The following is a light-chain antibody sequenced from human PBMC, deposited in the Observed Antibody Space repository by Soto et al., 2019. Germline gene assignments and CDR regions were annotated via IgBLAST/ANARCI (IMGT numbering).Light chain of an antibody. CDR1: NIGSKS. J-gene: IGLJ1*01. CDR2: DDS. Sequence: SYELTHPRSVSVAPGHTARITCGGNNIGSKSVHWYQQKPGQAPVLVVYDDSDRPSGIPERFSGSNSGNTATLTISRVEAGDEADYHCQVWDSSSDHYVFGTGTKVTVL. V-gene: IGLV3-21*02. CDR3: QVWDSSSDHYV.